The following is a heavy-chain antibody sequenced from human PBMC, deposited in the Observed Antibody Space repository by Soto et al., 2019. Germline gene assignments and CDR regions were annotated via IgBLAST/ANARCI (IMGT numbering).Heavy chain of an antibody. V-gene: IGHV2-5*02. D-gene: IGHD2-15*01. CDR3: AHKGGRGAGMDV. CDR2: IYWDDDK. Sequence: QITLKESGHTVVKPTQTLTLTCTFSGFSVSTSGVGVAWIRQPPGKALEWLALIYWDDDKRYSPFLQSRVTITKDTSKNQVVLTMTNMDPVDTATYYCAHKGGRGAGMDVWGQGTTVTVSS. CDR1: GFSVSTSGVG. J-gene: IGHJ6*02.